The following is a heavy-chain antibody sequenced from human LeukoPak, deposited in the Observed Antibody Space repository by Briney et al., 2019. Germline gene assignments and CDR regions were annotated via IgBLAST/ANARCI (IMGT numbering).Heavy chain of an antibody. J-gene: IGHJ4*02. D-gene: IGHD5-24*01. V-gene: IGHV3-30-3*01. CDR2: ISYDGSNK. Sequence: GGSLRLSCAASGFTFSSYAMHWVRQAPGKGLEWVAVISYDGSNKYYADSVKGRFTISRDNSKNTLYLQMNSLRAEDTAVYYCARDPEEIQMAWYFDYWGQGALVTVSS. CDR3: ARDPEEIQMAWYFDY. CDR1: GFTFSSYA.